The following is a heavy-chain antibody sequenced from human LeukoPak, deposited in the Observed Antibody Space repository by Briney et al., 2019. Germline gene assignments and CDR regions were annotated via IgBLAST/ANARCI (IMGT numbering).Heavy chain of an antibody. D-gene: IGHD6-13*01. CDR3: ARQYSSSWYATYYCYYMDV. V-gene: IGHV4-34*01. CDR2: INHSGST. CDR1: GGSFSGYY. Sequence: SETLSLTCAVYGGSFSGYYWSWIRQPPGKGLEWIGEINHSGSTNYNPSLKSRVTISVDTSKNQFSLKLSSVTAADTAVYYCARQYSSSWYATYYCYYMDVWGKGTTVTISS. J-gene: IGHJ6*03.